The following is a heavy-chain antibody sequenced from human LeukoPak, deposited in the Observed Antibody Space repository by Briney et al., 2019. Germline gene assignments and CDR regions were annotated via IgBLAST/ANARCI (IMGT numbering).Heavy chain of an antibody. CDR3: ARGGTDYYGSGTLDY. CDR2: IIPIFGTA. D-gene: IGHD3-10*01. V-gene: IGHV1-69*06. Sequence: SVKVSCKASGGTFSSYAISWVRQAPGQGLEWMGGIIPIFGTANYAQKFQGRVTITADKSTSTAYMELSSLRSEDTAVYYCARGGTDYYGSGTLDYWGQGTLVTVSS. CDR1: GGTFSSYA. J-gene: IGHJ4*02.